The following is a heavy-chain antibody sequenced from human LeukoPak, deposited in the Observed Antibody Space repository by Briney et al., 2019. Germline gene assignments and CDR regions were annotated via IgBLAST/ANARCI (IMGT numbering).Heavy chain of an antibody. J-gene: IGHJ3*01. CDR2: ISYIGST. D-gene: IGHD4-17*01. CDR3: ARDLVTVTKGFDV. Sequence: PSGTLSLTCVVSGDSFSSHYWTWIRQSPGKGLEWIGYISYIGSTNYNPSLKSRVTISIDTSKNQFSLKLRSVTAADTAVYYCARDLVTVTKGFDVWGQGTMVSVSS. V-gene: IGHV4-59*11. CDR1: GDSFSSHY.